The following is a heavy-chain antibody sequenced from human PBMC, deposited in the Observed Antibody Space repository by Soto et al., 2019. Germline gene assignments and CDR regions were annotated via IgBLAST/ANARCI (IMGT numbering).Heavy chain of an antibody. Sequence: SETLSLTCTVSGASITSYYWSWIRQPPGKGLEWIVYIYHSGSTNYNPSLKSRINISVDTSKNQFCLKLRSVTAADTAVYYYARVDDIAGHHIDYWGQGILVTV. J-gene: IGHJ4*02. D-gene: IGHD1-1*01. CDR1: GASITSYY. V-gene: IGHV4-59*01. CDR3: ARVDDIAGHHIDY. CDR2: IYHSGST.